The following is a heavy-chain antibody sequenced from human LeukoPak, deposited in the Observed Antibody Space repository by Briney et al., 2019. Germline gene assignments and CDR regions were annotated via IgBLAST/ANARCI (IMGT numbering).Heavy chain of an antibody. CDR3: ARDRSRWSITPGADV. J-gene: IGHJ6*02. CDR1: GFTFSSYR. CDR2: IYSDESST. D-gene: IGHD4-23*01. Sequence: GGALRLSCAASGFTFSSYRMYWVRQAPGKGLVWVSHIYSDESSTSYADSVKGRFPISRDNTKNTLYLQMNSLRGEDTAVYYCARDRSRWSITPGADVWGQGTTVTVSS. V-gene: IGHV3-74*01.